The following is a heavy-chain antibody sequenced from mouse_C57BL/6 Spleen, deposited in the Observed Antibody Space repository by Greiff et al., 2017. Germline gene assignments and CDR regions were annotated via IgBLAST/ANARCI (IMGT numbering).Heavy chain of an antibody. Sequence: VQLQQSGAELAKPGASVKLSCKASGYTFTSYWMHWVKQRTGQGLEWIGYLNPSSGYTKYNQKFKDKATLTADKSSSPAYMQLSSLTYEYSAVYYCAREDDDRDEGLDYWGQGTSLTVSS. CDR2: LNPSSGYT. J-gene: IGHJ2*02. CDR3: AREDDDRDEGLDY. CDR1: GYTFTSYW. D-gene: IGHD2-13*01. V-gene: IGHV1-7*01.